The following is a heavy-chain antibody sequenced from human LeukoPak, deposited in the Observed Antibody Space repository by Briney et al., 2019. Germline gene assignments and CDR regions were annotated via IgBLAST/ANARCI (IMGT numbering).Heavy chain of an antibody. CDR2: ISSSGSTI. CDR1: GFTFSSYE. D-gene: IGHD3-22*01. Sequence: GGSLRLSCAASGFTFSSYEMNWVRQAPGKGLEWVSYISSSGSTIYYADSVKGRFTISRDNAKNSLYLQMNSLRAEDTAVYYCARGEGYYYDSSGYYWGQGALVTVSS. V-gene: IGHV3-48*03. CDR3: ARGEGYYYDSSGYY. J-gene: IGHJ4*02.